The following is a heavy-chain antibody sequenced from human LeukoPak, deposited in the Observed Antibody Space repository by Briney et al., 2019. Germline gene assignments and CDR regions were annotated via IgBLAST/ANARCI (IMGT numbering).Heavy chain of an antibody. CDR1: GYTFTSYA. J-gene: IGHJ4*02. CDR2: INTNTGNP. D-gene: IGHD6-13*01. V-gene: IGHV7-4-1*02. Sequence: ASVKVSCKASGYTFTSYAMNWVRQAPGQGLEWMGWINTNTGNPTYAQGFTGRFVFSLDTSVSTAYLQISSLRAEDTAVYYCARDRARSSSWWFDNWGQGTLVTVSS. CDR3: ARDRARSSSWWFDN.